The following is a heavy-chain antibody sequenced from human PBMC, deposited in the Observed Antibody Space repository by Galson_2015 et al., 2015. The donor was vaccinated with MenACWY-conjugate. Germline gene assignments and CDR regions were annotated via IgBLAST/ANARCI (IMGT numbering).Heavy chain of an antibody. CDR3: ARTGGLGYCTTISCLKRAFFDY. D-gene: IGHD2-2*01. CDR2: IDWDDDK. J-gene: IGHJ4*02. V-gene: IGHV2-70*11. Sequence: PALVQPSQSLTLTCTFSGFSLSTSCMCVSWIRQPPGKALEWLARIDWDDDKYQNTSLKTRLTISKDTSKNQVVPTMTNMDPVDTATYYCARTGGLGYCTTISCLKRAFFDYWGQGALVTVSS. CDR1: GFSLSTSCMC.